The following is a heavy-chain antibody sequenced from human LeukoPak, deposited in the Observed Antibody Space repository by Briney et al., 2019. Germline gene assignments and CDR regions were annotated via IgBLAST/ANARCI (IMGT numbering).Heavy chain of an antibody. CDR1: GFTFXSYA. J-gene: IGHJ2*01. D-gene: IGHD3-22*01. Sequence: PXXSLRLSCAXXGFTFXSYAMHWVRQAPGKGLEWVAVISYDGSNKYYADSVKGRFTISRDNSKNTLYLQMNSLRAEDTAVYYCARDFYYDSSGYYPGDLWGRGTLVTVSS. CDR2: ISYDGSNK. CDR3: ARDFYYDSSGYYPGDL. V-gene: IGHV3-30-3*01.